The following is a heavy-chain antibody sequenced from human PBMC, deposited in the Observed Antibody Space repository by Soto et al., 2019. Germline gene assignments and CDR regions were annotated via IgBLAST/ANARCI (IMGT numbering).Heavy chain of an antibody. J-gene: IGHJ5*02. CDR2: IYYSGST. Sequence: SETLSLTCTVSGGSISSYYWSWIRQPPGKGLEWIGYIYYSGSTNYNPSLKSRVTISVDTSKNQFSLKLSSVPAADTAVYYCARQGDGYPRDNWFDPWGQGTLVTVSS. D-gene: IGHD6-13*01. CDR1: GGSISSYY. CDR3: ARQGDGYPRDNWFDP. V-gene: IGHV4-59*08.